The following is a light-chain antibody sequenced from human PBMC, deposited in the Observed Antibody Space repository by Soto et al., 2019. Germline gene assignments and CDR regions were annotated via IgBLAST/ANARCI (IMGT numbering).Light chain of an antibody. CDR1: QSVSSY. CDR2: GAS. J-gene: IGKJ5*01. CDR3: QQRSNWPPEIT. Sequence: EIVLTQSPATLSLSPGERATLSCRASQSVSSYLAWYQQKPGQAPRLLIYGASSRATGIPDRFSGSGSGTDFTLTISRLEPEDFAVYYCQQRSNWPPEITFGQGTRLEIK. V-gene: IGKV3-11*01.